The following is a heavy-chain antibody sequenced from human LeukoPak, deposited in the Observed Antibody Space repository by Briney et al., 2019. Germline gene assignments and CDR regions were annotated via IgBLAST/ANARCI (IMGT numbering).Heavy chain of an antibody. CDR1: GGSISTTNFY. CDR2: IFYAGST. V-gene: IGHV4-39*01. J-gene: IGHJ4*02. Sequence: VKPSETLSLTCTVSGGSISTTNFYWGCIRQSPGKGLEWIGSIFYAGSTYYNPSLKSRVTISIDTSKRQFSLKLRSVTAADTAIYYCARLGGSYGLDSWGQGTLVTVSS. CDR3: ARLGGSYGLDS. D-gene: IGHD1-26*01.